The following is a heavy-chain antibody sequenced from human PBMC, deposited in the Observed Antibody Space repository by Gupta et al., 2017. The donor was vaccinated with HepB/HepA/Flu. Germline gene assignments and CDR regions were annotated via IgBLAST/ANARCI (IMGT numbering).Heavy chain of an antibody. V-gene: IGHV1-69*01. CDR3: ERGRDTAMAPGARTYYYSYMDV. CDR1: GGTFSSYA. Sequence: QVQLVQSGAEVKKPGSSVKVSCKASGGTFSSYAISWVRQAPGQGLEWMGGIIPIFGTANYAQKFQGRGTRTADESTSTAYMELSSLRSEDTAVYYCERGRDTAMAPGARTYYYSYMDVWGKGTTVTVS. J-gene: IGHJ6*03. CDR2: IIPIFGTA. D-gene: IGHD5-18*01.